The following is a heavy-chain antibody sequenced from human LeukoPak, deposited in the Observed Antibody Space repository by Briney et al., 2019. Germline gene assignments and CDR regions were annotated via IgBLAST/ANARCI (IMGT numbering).Heavy chain of an antibody. CDR2: ISATGDTS. Sequence: PGGSLRLSCAASGSPFSAFVMAWVRQAPGKGLEWVSDISATGDTSNYADSVKGRFTISRDNSKNTLYLHMNNLRVEDTAVYYCANTFLGPYGNWGQGTLVTVSS. CDR1: GSPFSAFV. D-gene: IGHD3-16*01. V-gene: IGHV3-23*01. J-gene: IGHJ4*02. CDR3: ANTFLGPYGN.